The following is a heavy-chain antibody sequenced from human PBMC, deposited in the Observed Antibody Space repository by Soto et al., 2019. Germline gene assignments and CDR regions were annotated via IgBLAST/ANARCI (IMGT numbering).Heavy chain of an antibody. CDR1: GGTFSSYA. CDR3: ARRAGYSSGWLSDY. V-gene: IGHV1-69*06. Sequence: GASVKVSCKASGGTFSSYAISWVRQAPGQGLELMGGIIPIFGTANYAQKFQGRVTITADKSTSTAYMELSSLRSEDTAVYYCARRAGYSSGWLSDYWGQGTLVTVYS. D-gene: IGHD6-19*01. CDR2: IIPIFGTA. J-gene: IGHJ4*02.